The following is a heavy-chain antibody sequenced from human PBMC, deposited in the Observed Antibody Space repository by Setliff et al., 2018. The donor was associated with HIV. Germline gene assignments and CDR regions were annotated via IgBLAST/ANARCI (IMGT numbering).Heavy chain of an antibody. J-gene: IGHJ6*02. Sequence: GGSLRLSCVASGFNFNKYAMHWVRQAPGKGLECVGLISYDGSATYYADSVEGRFTISRDQYKNTLYLQINSLRAEDTAVYYCARRPPDSYDSNGFRWYHYGMDVWGQGTTVTV. CDR3: ARRPPDSYDSNGFRWYHYGMDV. CDR2: ISYDGSAT. V-gene: IGHV3-30*14. D-gene: IGHD3-22*01. CDR1: GFNFNKYA.